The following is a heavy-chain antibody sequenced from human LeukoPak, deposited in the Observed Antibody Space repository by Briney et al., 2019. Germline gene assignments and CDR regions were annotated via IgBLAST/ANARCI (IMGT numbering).Heavy chain of an antibody. V-gene: IGHV3-48*01. CDR2: ISSSSTTI. J-gene: IGHJ4*02. CDR3: ASNWNYAYFDY. CDR1: GFTFSSYS. D-gene: IGHD1-7*01. Sequence: GGSLRLSCAASGFTFSSYSMNWVRQAPGKGLEWVSYISSSSTTIYYADSVKGRFTISRDNAKNSLYLQMNSLRAEDTAVYYCASNWNYAYFDYWGQGTLVTVSS.